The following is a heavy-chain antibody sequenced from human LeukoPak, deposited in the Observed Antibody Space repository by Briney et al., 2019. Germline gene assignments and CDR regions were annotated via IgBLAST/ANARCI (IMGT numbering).Heavy chain of an antibody. V-gene: IGHV4-31*03. CDR3: AREGYYDSSGYRPA. J-gene: IGHJ4*02. CDR2: IYYSGST. CDR1: GGSISSGGYY. D-gene: IGHD3-22*01. Sequence: PSQTLSLTCTVSGGSISSGGYYWSWIRQHPGKGLEWIGYIYYSGSTYYNPSLKSRVTISVDTSKNQFSLKLSSVTAADTAVYYCAREGYYDSSGYRPAWGQGTLVTVSS.